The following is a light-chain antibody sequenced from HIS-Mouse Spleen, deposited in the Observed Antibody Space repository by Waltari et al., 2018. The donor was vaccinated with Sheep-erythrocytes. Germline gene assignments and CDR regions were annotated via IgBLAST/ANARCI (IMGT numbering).Light chain of an antibody. V-gene: IGLV2-11*01. CDR2: DVS. CDR1: SSDVGGYNH. J-gene: IGLJ2*01. Sequence: QSALTPPRSVSGSPGQSVPIPCTGTSSDVGGYNHVSWYQQHPGKAPKLMIYDVSKRPSGVPDRFSGSKSGNTASLTISGLQAEDEADYYCCSYAGSYTVVFGGGTKLTVL. CDR3: CSYAGSYTVV.